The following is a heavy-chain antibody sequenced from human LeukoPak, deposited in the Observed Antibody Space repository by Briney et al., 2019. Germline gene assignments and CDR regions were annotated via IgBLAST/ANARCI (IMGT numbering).Heavy chain of an antibody. CDR2: IKQDGSEK. CDR1: GFTFSSYW. D-gene: IGHD3-22*01. J-gene: IGHJ1*01. Sequence: GGSLRLSCAASGFTFSSYWMSWVRQAPGKGLEWVANIKQDGSEKYYVDSVKGRFTISRDNAKNSVSLQMNSLRAEDTGVYYCARAPSEIGGYYPEYFRHWGQGTLVTVSS. V-gene: IGHV3-7*01. CDR3: ARAPSEIGGYYPEYFRH.